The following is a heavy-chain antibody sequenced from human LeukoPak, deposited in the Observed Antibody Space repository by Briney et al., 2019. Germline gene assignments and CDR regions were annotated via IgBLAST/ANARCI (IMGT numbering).Heavy chain of an antibody. J-gene: IGHJ6*03. CDR2: IYYSGST. D-gene: IGHD5-18*01. V-gene: IGHV4-59*01. CDR3: ARTTEGGYTYGYFYYYYMDV. Sequence: SETLSLTCAVYDGSFSGYYWSWIRQPPGKGLEWIGYIYYSGSTNYNPSLKSRVTISVDTSKNQFSLKLTSVTAADTAVYYCARTTEGGYTYGYFYYYYMDVWGKGTTVTISS. CDR1: DGSFSGYY.